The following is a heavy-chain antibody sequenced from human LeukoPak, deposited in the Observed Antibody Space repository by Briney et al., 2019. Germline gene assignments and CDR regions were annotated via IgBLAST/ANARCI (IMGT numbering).Heavy chain of an antibody. J-gene: IGHJ4*02. CDR2: INPNSGGT. CDR3: ARGLYYDSSGSPVHY. Sequence: ASVKVSCKASGYTFTGYYMHWVRQAPGQGLEWMGWINPNSGGTNYAQKFQGRVTMTRDTSIGTAYMELSRLRSDDTAVYYCARGLYYDSSGSPVHYWGQGTLVTVSS. V-gene: IGHV1-2*02. D-gene: IGHD3-22*01. CDR1: GYTFTGYY.